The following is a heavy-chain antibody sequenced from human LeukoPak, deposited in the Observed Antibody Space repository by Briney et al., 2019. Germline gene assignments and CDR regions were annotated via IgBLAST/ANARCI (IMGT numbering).Heavy chain of an antibody. V-gene: IGHV4-30-2*01. CDR3: ARVLPLIPYAFDI. Sequence: SETLSLTCTVSGGSISSGGYYWSWIRQPPGKGLEWIGYIYHSGSTYYNPSLKSRVTISVDRSKNQFSLKLSSVTAADTAVYYCARVLPLIPYAFDIWGQGTMVTVSS. CDR1: GGSISSGGYY. D-gene: IGHD2-8*01. CDR2: IYHSGST. J-gene: IGHJ3*02.